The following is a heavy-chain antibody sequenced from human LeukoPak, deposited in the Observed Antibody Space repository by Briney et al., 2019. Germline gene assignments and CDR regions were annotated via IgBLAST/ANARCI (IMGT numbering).Heavy chain of an antibody. V-gene: IGHV3-33*01. CDR2: IWFDESNK. D-gene: IGHD7-27*01. Sequence: GGSLRLSCAASGFTFSSYGMHRVRQAPGKGLEWVAVIWFDESNKYYADSVKGRFTISRDNSRNTLYLQMNSLRAEDTAVYYCARDRDWGCSYCSYWGQGTLVTVSS. CDR1: GFTFSSYG. J-gene: IGHJ4*02. CDR3: ARDRDWGCSYCSY.